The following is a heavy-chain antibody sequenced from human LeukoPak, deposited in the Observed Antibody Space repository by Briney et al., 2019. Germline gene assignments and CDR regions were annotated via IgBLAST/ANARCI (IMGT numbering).Heavy chain of an antibody. V-gene: IGHV3-21*01. CDR1: GFTFSSYT. D-gene: IGHD6-6*01. J-gene: IGHJ3*02. CDR3: ARVSQLYRDI. Sequence: PGGSLRLSCAASGFTFSSYTMNWVRQAPGKGLEWVSSISSSSSYMFYADSVKRRFTISRDNAKNSLYLQMNSLRAEVTAVYYCARVSQLYRDIWGRGTMVIVSS. CDR2: ISSSSSYM.